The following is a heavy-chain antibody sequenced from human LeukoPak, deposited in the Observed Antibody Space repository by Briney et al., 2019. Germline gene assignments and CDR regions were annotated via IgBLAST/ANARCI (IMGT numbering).Heavy chain of an antibody. V-gene: IGHV4-34*01. CDR3: ARGNNYDSSGYYYDDY. Sequence: SETLSLTCAVYGGSFSGYYWSWIRQSPGKGLEWIGEINHSGSTNYNPSLKSRVTISVDTSKNQFSLTLSSVTAADTAVYYCARGNNYDSSGYYYDDYWGQGTLVTVSS. CDR1: GGSFSGYY. J-gene: IGHJ4*02. CDR2: INHSGST. D-gene: IGHD3-22*01.